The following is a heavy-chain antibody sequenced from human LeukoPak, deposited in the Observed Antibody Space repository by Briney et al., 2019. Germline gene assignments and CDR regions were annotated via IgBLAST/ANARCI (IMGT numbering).Heavy chain of an antibody. J-gene: IGHJ6*02. CDR2: ISAYNGNT. V-gene: IGHV1-18*01. CDR1: GYTFTSYG. CDR3: ARDRVATTAYYYYYYGMDV. D-gene: IGHD5-12*01. Sequence: GASVKVSCKASGYTFTSYGISWVRQAPGQGLEWMGWISAYNGNTNYALKLQGRVTMTTDTSTSTAYMELRSLRSDDTAVYYCARDRVATTAYYYYYYGMDVWGQGTTVTVS.